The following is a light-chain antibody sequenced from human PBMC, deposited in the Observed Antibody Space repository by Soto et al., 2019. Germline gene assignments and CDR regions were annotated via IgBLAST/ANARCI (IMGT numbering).Light chain of an antibody. CDR2: EVD. V-gene: IGLV2-8*01. CDR3: CSHAGRGTVL. Sequence: QSALTQPPSASGSPGQSVTFSCTGTSSDVGRYNFVSWYQQHPGKAPKLIIYEVDKRPSGVPDRFSGSKSGSTASLTVSGLQAEDEATYFCCSHAGRGTVLFGGGTKLTVL. CDR1: SSDVGRYNF. J-gene: IGLJ2*01.